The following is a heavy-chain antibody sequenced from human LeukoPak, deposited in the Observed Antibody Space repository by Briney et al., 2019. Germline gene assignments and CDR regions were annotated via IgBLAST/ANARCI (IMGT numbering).Heavy chain of an antibody. CDR2: INHSGST. Sequence: SETLSLTCAVYGGSFSGYYWSWIRQPPGKGLEWIGEINHSGSTNYNPPLKSRVTISVDTSKNQFSLKLSSVTAADTAVYYCARGRQQLLTWGQGTLVTVSS. CDR1: GGSFSGYY. D-gene: IGHD6-13*01. V-gene: IGHV4-34*01. CDR3: ARGRQQLLT. J-gene: IGHJ5*02.